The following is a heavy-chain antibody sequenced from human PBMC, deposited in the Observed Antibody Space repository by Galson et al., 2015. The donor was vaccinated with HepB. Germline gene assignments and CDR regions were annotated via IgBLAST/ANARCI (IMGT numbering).Heavy chain of an antibody. Sequence: SLRLSCAASGFTFSNYWVHWVRQVPGKGLVWVSRIDNDGSYVNYGDSGQGRFTISRDNAKNTVNLQMNSLRAEDTAVYYCAREFVAVPGRSSDAFDMWGRGTMVTVSS. J-gene: IGHJ3*02. V-gene: IGHV3-74*01. D-gene: IGHD6-19*01. CDR1: GFTFSNYW. CDR2: IDNDGSYV. CDR3: AREFVAVPGRSSDAFDM.